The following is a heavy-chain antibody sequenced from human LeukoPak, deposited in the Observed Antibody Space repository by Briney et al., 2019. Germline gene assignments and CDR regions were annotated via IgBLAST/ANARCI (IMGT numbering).Heavy chain of an antibody. CDR2: IYTSGST. CDR1: GGSISSGSYY. CDR3: ARGGSSWYFDI. Sequence: SETLSLTCTVSGGSISSGSYYWSWIRQPAGKGLEWIGRIYTSGSTNYNPSLKSRVTISVDTSKNQFSLKLSSVTAADTAVYYCARGGSSWYFDIWGQGTMVTVSS. J-gene: IGHJ3*02. V-gene: IGHV4-61*02. D-gene: IGHD6-13*01.